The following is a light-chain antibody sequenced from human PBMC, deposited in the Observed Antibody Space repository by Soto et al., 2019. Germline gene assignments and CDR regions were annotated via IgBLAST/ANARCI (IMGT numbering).Light chain of an antibody. CDR3: QQSYNTHA. Sequence: DIQMTQSPSSLSASVGDRVTITCRASQTINTYLNWYQQKPGQAPNLLIYGASSLQRGVPSRFSGSGSGTDFPLTITNLQPEAFATYYCQQSYNTHAIGQGTRL. V-gene: IGKV1-39*01. CDR2: GAS. CDR1: QTINTY. J-gene: IGKJ5*01.